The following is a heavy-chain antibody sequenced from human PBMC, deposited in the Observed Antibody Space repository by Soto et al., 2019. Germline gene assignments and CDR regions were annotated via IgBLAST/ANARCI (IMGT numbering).Heavy chain of an antibody. V-gene: IGHV4-59*01. CDR2: IYYSGST. J-gene: IGHJ3*02. CDR3: ASTDYYGSGSYWDSAFDI. CDR1: GGSISSYY. Sequence: SETLSLTCTVSGGSISSYYWSWIRQPPGKGLEWIGYIYYSGSTNYNPSLKSRVTISVDTSKNHFSLKLSSVTAADTAVYYCASTDYYGSGSYWDSAFDIWGQGTMVTVSS. D-gene: IGHD3-10*01.